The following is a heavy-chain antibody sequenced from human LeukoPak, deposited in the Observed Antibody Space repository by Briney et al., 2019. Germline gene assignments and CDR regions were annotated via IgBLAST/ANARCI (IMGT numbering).Heavy chain of an antibody. CDR1: GDSISNFY. CDR2: IYYSGII. CDR3: ARGGYSYGYGMDV. Sequence: SETLSLTCTVSGDSISNFYWSWIRQPPGKGLEWIGYIYYSGIINYNPSLKSRVTISVDTSKNQFSLKLSSVTAADTAVYYCARGGYSYGYGMDVWGQGTTVTVSS. V-gene: IGHV4-59*01. D-gene: IGHD5-18*01. J-gene: IGHJ6*02.